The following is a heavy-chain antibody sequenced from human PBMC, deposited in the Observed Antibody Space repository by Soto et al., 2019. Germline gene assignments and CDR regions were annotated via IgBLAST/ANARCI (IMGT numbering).Heavy chain of an antibody. J-gene: IGHJ6*02. D-gene: IGHD1-1*01. CDR1: GFTFSTYS. CDR3: ARDSHNRQQGMDV. Sequence: EVQLVESGGGLVKPGGSLRLSCAASGFTFSTYSINWVHQAPGKGLEWVASISSSADYIYYADSVKGRFTISRDNAQNSVFLQMNSLRAEDTAVYFCARDSHNRQQGMDVWGHGTTVTVSS. V-gene: IGHV3-21*02. CDR2: ISSSADYI.